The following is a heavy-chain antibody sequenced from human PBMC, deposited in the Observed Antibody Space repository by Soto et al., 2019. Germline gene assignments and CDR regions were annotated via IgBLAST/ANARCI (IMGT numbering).Heavy chain of an antibody. J-gene: IGHJ5*02. CDR1: GGSISSGGYS. D-gene: IGHD3-10*01. CDR2: IYHSGST. CDR3: ARVPQGSWFDP. V-gene: IGHV4-30-2*01. Sequence: SETLSLTCAVSGGSISSGGYSWSWIRQPPGKGLEWIGYIYHSGSTYYNPSLKSRVTISVDRSKNQFSLKLSSVTAADTAVYYCARVPQGSWFDPWGQGTLVTVS.